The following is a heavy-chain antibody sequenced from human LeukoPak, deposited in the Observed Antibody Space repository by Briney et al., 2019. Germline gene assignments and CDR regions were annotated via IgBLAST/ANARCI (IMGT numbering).Heavy chain of an antibody. Sequence: PSETLSLTCTVSGYSISSGYYWGWIRQPPGKGLEWIGSIYHSGSTYYNPSLKSRVTISVDTSKSQFSLKLSSVTAADTAVYYCARGDIVVVPAANAYWFDPWGQGTLVTVSS. CDR3: ARGDIVVVPAANAYWFDP. J-gene: IGHJ5*02. D-gene: IGHD2-2*01. CDR2: IYHSGST. V-gene: IGHV4-38-2*02. CDR1: GYSISSGYY.